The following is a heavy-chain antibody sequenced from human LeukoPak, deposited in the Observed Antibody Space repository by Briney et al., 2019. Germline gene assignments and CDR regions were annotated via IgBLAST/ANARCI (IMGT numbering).Heavy chain of an antibody. CDR1: GGTFSSYA. V-gene: IGHV1-69*13. J-gene: IGHJ4*02. D-gene: IGHD6-13*01. Sequence: GASVKVSCKASGGTFSSYAISWVRQAPGQGLEWMGGIIPIFGTANYAQKFQGRVTITADESTSTAYMELSSLRSEDTAVYYCARSAESSSWVEFDYWGQGTLVTVFS. CDR3: ARSAESSSWVEFDY. CDR2: IIPIFGTA.